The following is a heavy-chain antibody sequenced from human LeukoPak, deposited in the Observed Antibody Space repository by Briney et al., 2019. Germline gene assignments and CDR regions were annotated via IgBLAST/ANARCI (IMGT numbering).Heavy chain of an antibody. CDR1: GFNVSSNY. Sequence: GGSLRLSCAASGFNVSSNYMSWVRQAPGKGLGWVSSISSSSSYIYYADSVKGRFTISRDNAKNSLYLQMNSLRAEDTAVYYCARDDGFGDAFDIWGQGTMVTVSS. CDR3: ARDDGFGDAFDI. V-gene: IGHV3-21*01. CDR2: ISSSSSYI. J-gene: IGHJ3*02. D-gene: IGHD3-10*01.